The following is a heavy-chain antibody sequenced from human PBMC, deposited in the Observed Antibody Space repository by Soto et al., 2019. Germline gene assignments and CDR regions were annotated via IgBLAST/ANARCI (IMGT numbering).Heavy chain of an antibody. CDR3: ARELAVAGPSGYYYGMDV. CDR1: CYTFTSYG. CDR2: ISAYNGNT. J-gene: IGHJ6*02. Sequence: SVKVSCKASCYTFTSYGISWVRQAPGQGLEWMGWISAYNGNTNYAQKLQGRVTMTTDTSTSTAYMELRSLRSDDTAVYYCARELAVAGPSGYYYGMDVWGQGTTVTVSS. D-gene: IGHD6-19*01. V-gene: IGHV1-18*04.